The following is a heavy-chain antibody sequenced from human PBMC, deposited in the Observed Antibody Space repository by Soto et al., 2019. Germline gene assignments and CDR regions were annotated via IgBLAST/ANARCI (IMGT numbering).Heavy chain of an antibody. CDR3: ARVASTDNIPGLWFDS. J-gene: IGHJ5*01. CDR1: GFTFSSYT. V-gene: IGHV3-30-3*01. CDR2: ISYDGSNK. Sequence: GGSLTLSCAASGFTFSSYTMHWVRQAPGKGLEWVAFISYDGSNKYYVGSVKGRFIISRDNSENMLYLQMNSLRPEDTAVYYCARVASTDNIPGLWFDSWGQGTLVTVSS. D-gene: IGHD1-20*01.